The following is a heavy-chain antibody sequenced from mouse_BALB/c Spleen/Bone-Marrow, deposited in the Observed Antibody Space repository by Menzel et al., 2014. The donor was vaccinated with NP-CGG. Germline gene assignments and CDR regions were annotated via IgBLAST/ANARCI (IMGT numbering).Heavy chain of an antibody. CDR1: GFNIKDTY. CDR2: IDPANGNT. J-gene: IGHJ3*01. Sequence: EVQLQQSGAELVGPGASVKLSCTASGFNIKDTYMHWVKQRPEQGLEWIGRIDPANGNTKYDPKFQGKATITADTSSNTAYLQLSSLTSEDTAVYYCASYYYGSYGFAYWGQGTLVTVSA. CDR3: ASYYYGSYGFAY. D-gene: IGHD1-1*01. V-gene: IGHV14-3*02.